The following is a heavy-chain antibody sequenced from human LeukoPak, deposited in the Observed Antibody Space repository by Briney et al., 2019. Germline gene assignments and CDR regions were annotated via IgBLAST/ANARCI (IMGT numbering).Heavy chain of an antibody. J-gene: IGHJ4*02. CDR3: ASQFLGWLPFDY. CDR2: ISSSSSYI. D-gene: IGHD3-3*01. V-gene: IGHV3-21*01. CDR1: GFTFSSYS. Sequence: PGGSLRLSCAASGFTFSSYSMNWVRQAPGKGLEWVSSISSSSSYIYYADSVKGRFTISRDNAKNPLYLQMNSLRAEDTAVYYCASQFLGWLPFDYGGQGNLVTVSS.